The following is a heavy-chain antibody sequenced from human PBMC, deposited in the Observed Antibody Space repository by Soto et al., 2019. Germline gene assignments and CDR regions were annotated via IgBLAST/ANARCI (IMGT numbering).Heavy chain of an antibody. J-gene: IGHJ4*02. CDR2: ISYDGSNK. V-gene: IGHV3-30-3*01. D-gene: IGHD3-16*02. CDR3: ARDFLASSSSWPPYYDYVWGSYRQITYFDY. CDR1: GFTFSSYA. Sequence: PGGSLRLSCAASGFTFSSYAMHWVRQAPGKGLEWVAVISYDGSNKYYADSVKGRFTISRDNSKNTLYLQMNSLRAEDTAVYYCARDFLASSSSWPPYYDYVWGSYRQITYFDYWGQGTLVTVSS.